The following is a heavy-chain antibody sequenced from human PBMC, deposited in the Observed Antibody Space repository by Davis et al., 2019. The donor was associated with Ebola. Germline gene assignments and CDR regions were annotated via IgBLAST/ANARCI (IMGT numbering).Heavy chain of an antibody. Sequence: ASVKVSCKASGYTFTSYGISWVRQAPGQGLEWMGWISAYNGNTNYAQKLQGRVTMTTDTSTTTAYMELRSLRSDDTAVYYCARDMGMVQEANWFDPWGQGTLVTVSS. CDR3: ARDMGMVQEANWFDP. J-gene: IGHJ5*02. CDR2: ISAYNGNT. CDR1: GYTFTSYG. D-gene: IGHD3-10*01. V-gene: IGHV1-18*01.